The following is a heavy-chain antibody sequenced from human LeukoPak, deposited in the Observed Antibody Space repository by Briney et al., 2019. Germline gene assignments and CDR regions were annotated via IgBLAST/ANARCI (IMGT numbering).Heavy chain of an antibody. CDR2: IIPIFGIA. CDR1: GGTFSSYA. D-gene: IGHD1-1*01. CDR3: ARDAWQNWKSDANHYYYGSDV. V-gene: IGHV1-69*13. J-gene: IGHJ6*02. Sequence: SVKVSCKASGGTFSSYAVSWVRQAPGQGLEWMGGIIPIFGIANYAQKFQGRVTITADVSTGATYMELSSLRSEDTAVYYCARDAWQNWKSDANHYYYGSDVWGQGTTVTVSS.